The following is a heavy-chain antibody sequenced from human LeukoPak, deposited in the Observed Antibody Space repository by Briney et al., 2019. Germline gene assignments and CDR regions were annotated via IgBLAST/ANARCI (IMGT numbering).Heavy chain of an antibody. J-gene: IGHJ5*02. CDR2: ISNSGRT. CDR1: GGSISRNY. V-gene: IGHV4-59*08. CDR3: TRHYDSDSSGDPDWFDP. D-gene: IGHD3-22*01. Sequence: SETLSLTCTVSGGSISRNYWSWIRQPAGKGMEWIGHISNSGRTTYRSSLKSRVTISLDTSRNQFSLKLTSVTAADTAIYYCTRHYDSDSSGDPDWFDPWGQGTLVTVSS.